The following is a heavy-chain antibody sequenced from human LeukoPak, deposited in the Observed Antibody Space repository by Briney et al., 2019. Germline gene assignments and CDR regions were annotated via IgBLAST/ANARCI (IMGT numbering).Heavy chain of an antibody. J-gene: IGHJ3*02. D-gene: IGHD3-22*01. V-gene: IGHV3-11*01. Sequence: GGSLRLSCAASGFTFSDYYMSWIRQAPGKGLEWVSYISSSDNTIYYADSVKGRFTISRDNAKNSLYLQMNSLRAEDTAVYYCARDRDSSGYSSDAFDIWGQGTMVTVSS. CDR3: ARDRDSSGYSSDAFDI. CDR1: GFTFSDYY. CDR2: ISSSDNTI.